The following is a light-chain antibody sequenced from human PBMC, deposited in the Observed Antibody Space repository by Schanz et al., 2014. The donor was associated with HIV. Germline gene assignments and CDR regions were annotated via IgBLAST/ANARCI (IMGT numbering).Light chain of an antibody. Sequence: QSALTQPRSVSGSPGQSVTISCTGTSSDVGGYNYVSWYQQHPGKAPKLMIYDVSHRPSGVSDRFSGSKSGNTASLTISGLQAEDEADYYCGSCSPTNTCTFGGGTKLTVL. CDR3: GSCSPTNTCT. CDR2: DVS. CDR1: SSDVGGYNY. V-gene: IGLV2-11*01. J-gene: IGLJ3*02.